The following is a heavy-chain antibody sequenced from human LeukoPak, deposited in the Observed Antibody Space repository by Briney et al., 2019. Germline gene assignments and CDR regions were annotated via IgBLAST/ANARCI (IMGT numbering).Heavy chain of an antibody. Sequence: GGSLRLSCAASGFPFSPYSMHWVRQAPGKGLEWVSTISSSSNYLNHAESVKGRFTVSRENAKNSLYLEMNSLRVDDTAVYHCVRGTGSYYDSGNSNFDYWGQGALVAVSS. D-gene: IGHD3-10*01. J-gene: IGHJ4*02. CDR1: GFPFSPYS. CDR2: ISSSSNYL. V-gene: IGHV3-21*06. CDR3: VRGTGSYYDSGNSNFDY.